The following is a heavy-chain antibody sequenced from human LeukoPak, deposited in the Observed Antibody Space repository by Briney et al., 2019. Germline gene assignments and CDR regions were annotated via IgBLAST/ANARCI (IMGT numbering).Heavy chain of an antibody. D-gene: IGHD4/OR15-4a*01. Sequence: PGGSLRLSCAGSGFIFSNYGTHWVRQAPGKGLEWVAFIRGGQNNEYYADSVKGRFTISRDNSQRSLFLQMNTLRPEDTGVYYCAKSRAPTANPDAFDVWGQGTMVTVSS. CDR1: GFIFSNYG. CDR2: IRGGQNNE. J-gene: IGHJ3*01. V-gene: IGHV3-30*02. CDR3: AKSRAPTANPDAFDV.